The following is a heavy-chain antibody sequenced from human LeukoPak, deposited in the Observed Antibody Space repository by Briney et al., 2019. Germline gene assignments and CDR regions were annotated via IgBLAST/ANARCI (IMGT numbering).Heavy chain of an antibody. V-gene: IGHV4-59*01. CDR3: ARGPLWFGELFHTWFDP. D-gene: IGHD3-10*01. CDR2: IYYIGST. CDR1: GGSISSYY. J-gene: IGHJ5*02. Sequence: SETLSLTRTVSGGSISSYYWSWIRQPPGKGLEWIGYIYYIGSTNYNPSLKSRVTISVDTSKNQFSLKLSSVTAADTAVYYCARGPLWFGELFHTWFDPWGQGTLVTVSS.